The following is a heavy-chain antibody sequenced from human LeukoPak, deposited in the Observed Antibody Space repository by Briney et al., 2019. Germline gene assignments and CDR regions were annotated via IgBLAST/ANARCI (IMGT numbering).Heavy chain of an antibody. CDR3: ATGSLRYFDWLYMYDAFDI. CDR1: GYTLTELS. Sequence: ASVKASCKVSGYTLTELSMHWVRQAPGKGLEWMGGFDPEDGETIYAQKFQGRVTMTEDTSTDTAYMELSSLRSEDTAVYYCATGSLRYFDWLYMYDAFDIWGQGTMVTVSS. J-gene: IGHJ3*02. CDR2: FDPEDGET. V-gene: IGHV1-24*01. D-gene: IGHD3-9*01.